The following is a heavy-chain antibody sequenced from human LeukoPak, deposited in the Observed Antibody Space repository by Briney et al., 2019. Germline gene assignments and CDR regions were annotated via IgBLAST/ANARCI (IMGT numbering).Heavy chain of an antibody. V-gene: IGHV3-11*01. CDR3: ARSGSRLEWFGQTMGYCDN. J-gene: IGHJ4*02. CDR1: GFTFSDYY. D-gene: IGHD3-10*01. CDR2: ISSSGSTI. Sequence: PGGSLRLSCAASGFTFSDYYMSWIRQAPGKGLEWVSYISSSGSTIYYADSVKGRFTISRDNAKNSLYLQMNSLRAEDTAVYYCARSGSRLEWFGQTMGYCDNWGQGTLVTVSP.